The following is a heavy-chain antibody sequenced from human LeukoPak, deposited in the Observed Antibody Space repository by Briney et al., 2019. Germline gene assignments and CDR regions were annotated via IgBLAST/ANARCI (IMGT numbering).Heavy chain of an antibody. Sequence: GGSLRLSCAASGFTFSSYAMNWVRQAPGKGLEWVSTISGSGDSTYYADSVKGRFTISRDNSKNTMYLQMSSRRAEDTAVYYCARDRGYSCGYWGQGTLVTVSS. D-gene: IGHD5-18*01. CDR1: GFTFSSYA. J-gene: IGHJ4*02. V-gene: IGHV3-23*01. CDR3: ARDRGYSCGY. CDR2: ISGSGDST.